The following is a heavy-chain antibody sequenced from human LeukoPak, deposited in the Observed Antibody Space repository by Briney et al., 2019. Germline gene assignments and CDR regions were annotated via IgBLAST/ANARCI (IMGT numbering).Heavy chain of an antibody. V-gene: IGHV1-2*02. CDR3: ARETSQKGAHYMDV. CDR1: GYTFIGYY. Sequence: ASVKVSCKASGYTFIGYYMRWVRQAPGQGLEWMGWINPNSGGTKYAQKFQGRVTMTRDTSIGTAYMELSRLRSDDTAVYYCARETSQKGAHYMDVWGKGTTVTISS. D-gene: IGHD3-16*01. CDR2: INPNSGGT. J-gene: IGHJ6*03.